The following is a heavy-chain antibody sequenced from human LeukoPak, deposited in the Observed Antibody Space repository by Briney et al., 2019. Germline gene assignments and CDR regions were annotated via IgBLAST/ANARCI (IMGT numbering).Heavy chain of an antibody. Sequence: GGSLRLSCAASGFTFTSYAMTWVRQAPGKGLEWVSSISGGGGSTYYADSVKGRFTISRDNAKNSLYLQMNSLRAEDTAVYYCARDAGYCSGGSCYSTYFDYWGQGTLVTVSS. CDR1: GFTFTSYA. CDR3: ARDAGYCSGGSCYSTYFDY. D-gene: IGHD2-15*01. V-gene: IGHV3-23*01. J-gene: IGHJ4*02. CDR2: ISGGGGST.